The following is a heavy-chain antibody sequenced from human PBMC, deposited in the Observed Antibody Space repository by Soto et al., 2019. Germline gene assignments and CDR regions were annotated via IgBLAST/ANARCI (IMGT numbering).Heavy chain of an antibody. CDR1: GFGFISYW. V-gene: IGHV3-7*01. D-gene: IGHD6-6*01. J-gene: IGHJ3*02. CDR2: ISNSGNEK. CDR3: ARIQLGYDAFDI. Sequence: PGGSLSLSCTASAASGFGFISYWMSWVRQAPGRGLEWVSNISNSGNEKNYVDSVKGRFTISRDNAKNSLYPQMNSLRAEDTAVYYCARIQLGYDAFDIWGQGTMVTVSS.